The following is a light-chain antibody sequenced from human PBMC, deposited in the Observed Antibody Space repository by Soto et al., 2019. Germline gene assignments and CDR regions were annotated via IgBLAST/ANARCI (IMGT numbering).Light chain of an antibody. Sequence: EVLLTQSPGTLSLSPGERATLSCRASQRVSSGYLAWYQHKPGQTPSLLIYDTSTRATGVPTRFSGSRSGAEFTLTINSLQSEDFAVYYCQPYNNWPLTFGGGTRWIS. V-gene: IGKV3-15*01. CDR3: QPYNNWPLT. J-gene: IGKJ4*01. CDR1: QRVSSGY. CDR2: DTS.